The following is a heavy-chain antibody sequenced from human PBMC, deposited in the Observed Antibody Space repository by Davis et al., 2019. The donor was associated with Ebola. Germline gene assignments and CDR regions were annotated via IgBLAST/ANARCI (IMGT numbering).Heavy chain of an antibody. CDR1: GYTFTGNY. V-gene: IGHV1-2*06. CDR3: ARGGITMMVVPRDYYYGLDV. J-gene: IGHJ6*02. Sequence: AASVKVSCKASGYTFTGNYIQWVRQAPGQGLEWMGRINPNSGGTNSAQKFQGRVTMTRDTSISTAYMELTRLRSDDTAVYYCARGGITMMVVPRDYYYGLDVWGQGTTVTVSS. CDR2: INPNSGGT. D-gene: IGHD3-22*01.